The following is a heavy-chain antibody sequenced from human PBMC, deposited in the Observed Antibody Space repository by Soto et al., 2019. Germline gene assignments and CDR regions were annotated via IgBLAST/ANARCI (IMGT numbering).Heavy chain of an antibody. V-gene: IGHV6-1*01. Sequence: SQILSLTCAISGDSVSSNSAAWNWIRQSPSRGLEWLGRTYYRSKWYNDYAVSVKSRITINPDTSKNQFSLQLNSVTPEDTAVYYCAGSEFSGSYSSYYGMDVWGQGTTVTVSS. J-gene: IGHJ6*02. D-gene: IGHD1-26*01. CDR3: AGSEFSGSYSSYYGMDV. CDR1: GDSVSSNSAA. CDR2: TYYRSKWYN.